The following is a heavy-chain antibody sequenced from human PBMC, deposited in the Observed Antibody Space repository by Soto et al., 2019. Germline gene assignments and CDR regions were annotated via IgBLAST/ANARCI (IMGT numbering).Heavy chain of an antibody. J-gene: IGHJ3*02. Sequence: QVQLVQSGAEVKQPGSSVKVSCKASGGTFSTLGISWVRQGPRQGLEWLGGFIPMFGTANYPQKFQGRVTLSANDSTSTAYMELSSLTSDDTAVYFCARDRSGPGNWNYDTFDIWGQGTMVTVSS. CDR2: FIPMFGTA. V-gene: IGHV1-69*01. CDR3: ARDRSGPGNWNYDTFDI. D-gene: IGHD1-7*01. CDR1: GGTFSTLG.